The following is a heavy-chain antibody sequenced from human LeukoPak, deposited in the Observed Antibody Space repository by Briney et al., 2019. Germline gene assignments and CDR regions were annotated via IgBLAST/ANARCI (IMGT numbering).Heavy chain of an antibody. CDR1: GYTFTSYG. CDR2: ISAYNGNT. D-gene: IGHD2-15*01. V-gene: IGHV1-18*01. Sequence: ASVKVSCKASGYTFTSYGISWVRQAPGQGLEWMGWISAYNGNTNYAQKLQGRVTMTTDTSTSTAYMELRSLRSDDTAVYYCTLGYCSGGSCYVEDYWGREPWSPSPQ. CDR3: TLGYCSGGSCYVEDY. J-gene: IGHJ4*02.